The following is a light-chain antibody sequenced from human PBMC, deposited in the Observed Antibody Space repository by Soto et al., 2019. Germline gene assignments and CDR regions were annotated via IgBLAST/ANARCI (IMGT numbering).Light chain of an antibody. V-gene: IGLV1-36*01. CDR3: AAWDDSLNAYV. J-gene: IGLJ1*01. Sequence: QSVLTQPPSVSEAPRQRVTISCSGSSSNIGNNAVNWYQQLPGKAPKLLIYYDDLLPSGVSDRFSGSKSGTSASLAISGLQSEDEADYYCAAWDDSLNAYVFGTRTQLTVL. CDR1: SSNIGNNA. CDR2: YDD.